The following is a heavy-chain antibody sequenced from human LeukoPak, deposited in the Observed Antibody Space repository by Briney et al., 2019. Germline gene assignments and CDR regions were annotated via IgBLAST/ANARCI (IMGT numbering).Heavy chain of an antibody. D-gene: IGHD6-13*01. CDR2: INPNSGGT. Sequence: ASVKVSCKASGYTFTGYYMHWVRQAPGQGPEWMGWINPNSGGTNYAQKFQGRVTMTRDTSISTAYMELSRLRSDDTAVYYCAREEYSSSCNWFDPWGQGTLVTVSS. V-gene: IGHV1-2*02. J-gene: IGHJ5*02. CDR3: AREEYSSSCNWFDP. CDR1: GYTFTGYY.